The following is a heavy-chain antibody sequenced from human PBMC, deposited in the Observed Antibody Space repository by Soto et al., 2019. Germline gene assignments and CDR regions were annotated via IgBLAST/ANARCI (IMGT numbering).Heavy chain of an antibody. CDR3: AKGVLEAAAAGTAPNWYFDL. Sequence: EVQLLESGGGLVQPGGSLRLSCAASGFTFSSYAMSWVRQAPGKGLEWVSAISGGGGSTYYADSVKGRFTISRDNSKNTLYLQMNSLRAEDTAVYYCAKGVLEAAAAGTAPNWYFDLWGRGTLVTVSS. D-gene: IGHD6-13*01. J-gene: IGHJ2*01. CDR2: ISGGGGST. CDR1: GFTFSSYA. V-gene: IGHV3-23*01.